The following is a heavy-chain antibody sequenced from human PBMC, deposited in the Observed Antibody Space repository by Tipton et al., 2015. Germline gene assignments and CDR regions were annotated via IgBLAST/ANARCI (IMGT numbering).Heavy chain of an antibody. CDR2: ISKGSDHT. J-gene: IGHJ4*02. Sequence: SLRLSCTASGPIFSTLHMSWVRQVPGKGLEWVSTISKGSDHTYYADSVRGRFTISRDNSKNTLYLQMNSLRAEDTAVYYCAKDSHSNDISADFWGQGTLVTVSS. CDR1: GPIFSTLH. CDR3: AKDSHSNDISADF. D-gene: IGHD3-22*01. V-gene: IGHV3-NL1*01.